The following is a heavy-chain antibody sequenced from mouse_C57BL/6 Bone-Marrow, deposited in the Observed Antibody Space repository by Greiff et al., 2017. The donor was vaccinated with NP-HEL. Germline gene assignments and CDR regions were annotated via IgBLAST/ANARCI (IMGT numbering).Heavy chain of an antibody. CDR2: IRLKSDNYAT. D-gene: IGHD1-1*01. V-gene: IGHV6-3*01. CDR1: GFTFSNYW. CDR3: TVTTVVATRYFDV. Sequence: EVKLMESGGGLVQPGGSMKLSCVASGFTFSNYWMNWVRQSPEKGLEWVAQIRLKSDNYATHYAESVKGRFTISRDDSKSSVYLQMNNLRAEDTGIYYCTVTTVVATRYFDVWGTGTTVTVSS. J-gene: IGHJ1*03.